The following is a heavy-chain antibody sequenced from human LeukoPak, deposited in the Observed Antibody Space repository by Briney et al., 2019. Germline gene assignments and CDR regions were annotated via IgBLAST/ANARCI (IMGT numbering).Heavy chain of an antibody. Sequence: GGSLRLSCAASGFTFSNYWMHWVRQAPGKGLVWVSGINSDGSSTSYADSVEGRFTISRDNAKNTLYLQMNSLRAEDTAVYYCAVDSGGYWAFDYWGQGTLVTVSS. CDR1: GFTFSNYW. D-gene: IGHD3-22*01. CDR3: AVDSGGYWAFDY. J-gene: IGHJ4*02. CDR2: INSDGSST. V-gene: IGHV3-74*01.